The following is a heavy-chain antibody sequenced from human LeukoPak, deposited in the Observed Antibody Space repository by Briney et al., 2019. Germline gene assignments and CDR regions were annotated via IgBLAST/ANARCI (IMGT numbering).Heavy chain of an antibody. CDR3: ARDLAIAVAAFRRFDP. V-gene: IGHV1-69*04. D-gene: IGHD6-19*01. Sequence: SVKVSCKASGGIFSSYAISWVRQAPGQGLEWMGRIIPILGIANYAQKFQGRVTITADKSTSTAYMELSSLRSEDTAVYYCARDLAIAVAAFRRFDPWGQGTLVTVSS. CDR2: IIPILGIA. CDR1: GGIFSSYA. J-gene: IGHJ5*02.